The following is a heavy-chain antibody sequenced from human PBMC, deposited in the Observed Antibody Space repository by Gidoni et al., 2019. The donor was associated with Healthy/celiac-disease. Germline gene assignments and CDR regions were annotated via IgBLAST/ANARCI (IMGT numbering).Heavy chain of an antibody. J-gene: IGHJ4*02. D-gene: IGHD3-3*01. CDR3: ARGAIMYYDFWSGPRY. V-gene: IGHV3-30-3*01. CDR1: GFTFRRDA. Sequence: QVQLVESGGGVVEPGRARRRSWAASGFTFRRDAMHWVRQAPGKGLEWVAVISYDGSNIYYADSLKGRFTISRDNSKNTLYLQMNSLRAEDTAVYYCARGAIMYYDFWSGPRYWGQGTLVTVSS. CDR2: ISYDGSNI.